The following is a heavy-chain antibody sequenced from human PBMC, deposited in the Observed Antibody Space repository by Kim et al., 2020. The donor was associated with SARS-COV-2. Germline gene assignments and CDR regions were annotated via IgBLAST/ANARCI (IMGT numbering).Heavy chain of an antibody. V-gene: IGHV3-64D*09. CDR1: GFTFSSYA. Sequence: GVLRLSCSASGFTFSSYAMHWVRQAPGKGLEYVSAISSNGGSTYYADSVKGRFTISRDNSKNTLYLQMSSLRAEDTAVYYCMARWLQTTGKKYYFDYWGQGTLVTVSS. CDR3: MARWLQTTGKKYYFDY. D-gene: IGHD5-12*01. CDR2: ISSNGGST. J-gene: IGHJ4*02.